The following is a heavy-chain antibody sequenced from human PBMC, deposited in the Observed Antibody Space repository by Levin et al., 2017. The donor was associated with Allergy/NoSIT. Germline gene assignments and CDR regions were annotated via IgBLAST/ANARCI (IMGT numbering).Heavy chain of an antibody. D-gene: IGHD3-3*01. J-gene: IGHJ4*02. CDR1: GFTFSSYE. V-gene: IGHV3-48*03. CDR2: ISSTGSTI. CDR3: ARQLGNFWSGYNYFDY. Sequence: GGSLRLSCAASGFTFSSYEMNWVRRAPGKGLEWVSYISSTGSTIYSSDSVKGRFTISRDNAKNSLYLHMNSLRAEATDVYYCARQLGNFWSGYNYFDYWGQGTLVTVSS.